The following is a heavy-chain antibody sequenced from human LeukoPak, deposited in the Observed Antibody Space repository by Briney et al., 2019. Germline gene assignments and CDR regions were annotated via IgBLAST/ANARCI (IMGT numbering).Heavy chain of an antibody. CDR1: GFTFRSDE. D-gene: IGHD6-19*01. J-gene: IGHJ4*02. V-gene: IGHV3-48*03. Sequence: GGSLRLSCAASGFTFRSDEMNWVRQAPGKGLEWIAYISSSGDTIYYADSVKGRFTISRDNAQSSLHLQMNGLSVEDTAVYYCASRSRDYWGQGTLVTVSS. CDR2: ISSSGDTI. CDR3: ASRSRDY.